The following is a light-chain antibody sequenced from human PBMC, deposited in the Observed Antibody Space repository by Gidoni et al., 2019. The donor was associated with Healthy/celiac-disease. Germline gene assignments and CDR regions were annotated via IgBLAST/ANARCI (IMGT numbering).Light chain of an antibody. J-gene: IGKJ2*01. Sequence: EIVLTHSPATLSLSPGERATLSCRASQSVSSYFAWYQQKPGQAPRLLIYDASNRATGIPARCSGSGSGTDFTLTISSREPEDFAVYYCQQRSNWPSYTFGQGTKLEIK. V-gene: IGKV3-11*01. CDR3: QQRSNWPSYT. CDR1: QSVSSY. CDR2: DAS.